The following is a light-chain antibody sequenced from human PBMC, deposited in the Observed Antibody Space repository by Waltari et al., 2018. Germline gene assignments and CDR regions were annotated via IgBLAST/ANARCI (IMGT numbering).Light chain of an antibody. V-gene: IGKV3-20*01. J-gene: IGKJ2*01. CDR3: QQYGTPQGYI. CDR2: GAS. Sequence: EIVLTQSPGTLSLSPGETATLSCRANQRVSSNYFPWYQKKAGQSPRLLIYGASNRASGVPDRFSGRVSGAEFTLTISRLDPEDFAVYYCQQYGTPQGYIFGQGTKVDI. CDR1: QRVSSNY.